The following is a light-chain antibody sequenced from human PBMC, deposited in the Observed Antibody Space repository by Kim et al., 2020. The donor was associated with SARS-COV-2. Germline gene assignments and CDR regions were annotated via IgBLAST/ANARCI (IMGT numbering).Light chain of an antibody. J-gene: IGLJ3*02. CDR1: SSNIESNY. CDR2: RNN. CDR3: AAWDDSLSGRV. V-gene: IGLV1-47*01. Sequence: LTQPPSASGTPGQRVTISCSGSSSNIESNYVYWYQQLPGTAPKVLIYRNNQRPSGVPDRFSGSKSGTSASLAISGLQSEDEADYYCAAWDDSLSGRVFGGGTKLTVL.